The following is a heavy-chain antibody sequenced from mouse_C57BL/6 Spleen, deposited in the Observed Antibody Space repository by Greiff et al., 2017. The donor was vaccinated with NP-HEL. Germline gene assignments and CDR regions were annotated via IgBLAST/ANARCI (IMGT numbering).Heavy chain of an antibody. V-gene: IGHV6-3*01. CDR1: GFTFSNYW. CDR3: TGGDGNYYLDY. CDR2: IRLKSDNYTT. J-gene: IGHJ2*01. Sequence: EVMLVESGGGLVQPGGSMKLSCVSSGFTFSNYWMNWVRQSPEKGLEWVAQIRLKSDNYTTHYAESVKGRFTISRDDSKSSVYLQMNNLMAEDTGIYYCTGGDGNYYLDYWGQGTTLTVSS. D-gene: IGHD2-1*01.